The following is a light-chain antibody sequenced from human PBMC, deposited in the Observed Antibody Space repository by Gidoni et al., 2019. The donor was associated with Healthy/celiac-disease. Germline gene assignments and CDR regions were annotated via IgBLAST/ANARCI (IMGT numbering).Light chain of an antibody. J-gene: IGKJ4*01. V-gene: IGKV3-20*01. Sequence: EILLTQSPGTLSLSPGERATLSCRASQSVSSSYLAWYQQKPGQDTRLLIYGASSRATCIPDRFSSSGSGTDFTLTISRLEPEDFAVYYCQQYGSSPGLTFGGGTKVEIK. CDR3: QQYGSSPGLT. CDR1: QSVSSSY. CDR2: GAS.